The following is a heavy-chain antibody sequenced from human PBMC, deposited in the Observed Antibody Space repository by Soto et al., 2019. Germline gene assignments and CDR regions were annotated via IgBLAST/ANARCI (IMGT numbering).Heavy chain of an antibody. D-gene: IGHD2-15*01. J-gene: IGHJ4*02. CDR1: GYTFTSYA. V-gene: IGHV1-3*05. CDR3: ARGAVVTHFDY. Sequence: QVQLVQSGAEEKKPGASVKVSCKASGYTFTSYAMHWVRQAPGQRLEWMGWINAGNGNTKYSQKFQGRVTITRDTSASSAYMELSSLRSEDTAVYYCARGAVVTHFDYWGQGTLVTVSS. CDR2: INAGNGNT.